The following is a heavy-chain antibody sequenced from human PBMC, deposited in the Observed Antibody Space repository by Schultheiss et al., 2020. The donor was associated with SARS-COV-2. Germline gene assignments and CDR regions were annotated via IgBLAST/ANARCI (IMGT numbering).Heavy chain of an antibody. CDR3: ARGSGEMATIEDPNWFDP. J-gene: IGHJ5*02. V-gene: IGHV3-30-3*01. CDR2: ISYDGSNK. Sequence: GGSLRLSCAASGFTFSNAWMSWIRQAPGKGLEWVAVISYDGSNKYYADSVKGRFTISRDNSKNTLYLQMNSLRAEDTAVYYCARGSGEMATIEDPNWFDPWGQGTLVTVSS. D-gene: IGHD5-24*01. CDR1: GFTFSNAW.